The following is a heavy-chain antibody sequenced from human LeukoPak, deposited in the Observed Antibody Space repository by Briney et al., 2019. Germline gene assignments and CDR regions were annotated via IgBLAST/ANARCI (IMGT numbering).Heavy chain of an antibody. CDR1: EFTFSSYT. V-gene: IGHV3-21*01. CDR3: TRDGDTVLTRGYYYYMDV. D-gene: IGHD3-10*01. J-gene: IGHJ6*03. Sequence: GGSLRLSCAASEFTFSSYTMNWVRQAPGKGLEWVSSISSSSYYIYYADSVKGRFTISRDNARNSLYLQMNSLRAEDTAVYYCTRDGDTVLTRGYYYYMDVWGKGTTVTVSS. CDR2: ISSSSYYI.